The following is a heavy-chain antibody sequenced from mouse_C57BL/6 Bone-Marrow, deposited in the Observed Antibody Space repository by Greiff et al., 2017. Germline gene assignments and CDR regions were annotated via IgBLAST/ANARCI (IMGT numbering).Heavy chain of an antibody. Sequence: QVQLQQPGAELVRPGSSVKLSCKASGYTFTSYWMHWVKQRPIQGLEWIGNIDPSDSETHYNQQFKDKATLTVDKSSSTAYMQLSSLTSEDSAVXYCARVYYDYDEGAWFAYWGQGTLVTVSA. J-gene: IGHJ3*01. D-gene: IGHD2-4*01. CDR3: ARVYYDYDEGAWFAY. CDR2: IDPSDSET. CDR1: GYTFTSYW. V-gene: IGHV1-52*01.